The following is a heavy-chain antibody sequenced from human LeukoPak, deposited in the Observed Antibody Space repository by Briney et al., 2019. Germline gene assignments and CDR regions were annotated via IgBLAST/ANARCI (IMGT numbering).Heavy chain of an antibody. J-gene: IGHJ4*02. D-gene: IGHD3-10*01. CDR3: TRDRARAGGEILDY. V-gene: IGHV3-30*03. CDR1: GFTFSSYG. Sequence: GGSLRLSCAASGFTFSSYGMHWVRQAPGKGLEWVAVISYDGSNKYYADSVKGRFTISRDNAKNTLYLQMNSLRDEDTAMYYCTRDRARAGGEILDYWGQGTLVTVSS. CDR2: ISYDGSNK.